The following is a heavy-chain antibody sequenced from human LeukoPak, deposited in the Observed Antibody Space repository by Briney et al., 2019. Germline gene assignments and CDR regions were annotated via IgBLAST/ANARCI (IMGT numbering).Heavy chain of an antibody. V-gene: IGHV1-8*01. Sequence: VASVKVSCKASGYTFTSYDSNWVRQATGQGLEWMGWMNPTSGNTGYAQKFQGRVTMTRNTSISTAYMELSSLRSEDTAVYYCARAKRELPSYYYYMDVWGKGTTVTVSS. CDR3: ARAKRELPSYYYYMDV. CDR2: MNPTSGNT. CDR1: GYTFTSYD. D-gene: IGHD1-26*01. J-gene: IGHJ6*03.